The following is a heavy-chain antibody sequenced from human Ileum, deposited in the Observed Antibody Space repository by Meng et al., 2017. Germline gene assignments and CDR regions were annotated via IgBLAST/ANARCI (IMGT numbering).Heavy chain of an antibody. J-gene: IGHJ4*02. D-gene: IGHD3-22*01. V-gene: IGHV3-30*04. CDR1: GFTFSGYA. Sequence: GGSLRLSCAASGFTFSGYAMHWVRQAPGKGLEWVAVISYDGSNKYYTDSVKGRFTISRDNSKNTLYLQMNSLRAEDTAVYYCARPNYHDSSGYNQPVGYWGQGTLVTVSS. CDR3: ARPNYHDSSGYNQPVGY. CDR2: ISYDGSNK.